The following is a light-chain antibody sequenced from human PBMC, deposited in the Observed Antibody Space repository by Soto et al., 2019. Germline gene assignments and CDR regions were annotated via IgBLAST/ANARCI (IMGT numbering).Light chain of an antibody. CDR3: QSYGGSLSGSV. J-gene: IGLJ2*01. Sequence: QAVVTQPPSVSGAPGQRVTISCTGSSSNIGAGYDVHWYQQLPGTAPKLLIYGNSNRPSGVPDRFSGSKSGTSASLAITGLQAEDEADYYCQSYGGSLSGSVFGGGTKLTVL. CDR2: GNS. V-gene: IGLV1-40*01. CDR1: SSNIGAGYD.